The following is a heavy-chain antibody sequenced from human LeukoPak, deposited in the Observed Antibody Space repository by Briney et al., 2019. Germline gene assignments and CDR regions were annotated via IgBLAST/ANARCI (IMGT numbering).Heavy chain of an antibody. CDR2: ISGSGGST. V-gene: IGHV3-23*01. J-gene: IGHJ3*02. CDR3: AKDTTYYYDSSGYYRGASFDI. D-gene: IGHD3-22*01. CDR1: GFTFSSYA. Sequence: GGSLRLSCAASGFTFSSYAMRWVRQAPGKGLEWVSAISGSGGSTYYADSVKGRFTISRDNSKNTLYLQMNSLRAEDTAVYYCAKDTTYYYDSSGYYRGASFDIGGQGTMVTVSS.